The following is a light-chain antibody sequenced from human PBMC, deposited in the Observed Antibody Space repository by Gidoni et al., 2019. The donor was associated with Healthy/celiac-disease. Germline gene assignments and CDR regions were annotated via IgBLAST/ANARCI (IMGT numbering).Light chain of an antibody. CDR3: CSYAGSRLWV. Sequence: QSALTQPASVSGSPGQLITISCTGTSSDVGSYNLVSWYQQHPGKAPKLMIYEGSKRPSGVSNRFSGSKSGNTASLTISGLQAEDEADYYCCSYAGSRLWVFGGGTKLTVL. V-gene: IGLV2-23*01. J-gene: IGLJ3*02. CDR2: EGS. CDR1: SSDVGSYNL.